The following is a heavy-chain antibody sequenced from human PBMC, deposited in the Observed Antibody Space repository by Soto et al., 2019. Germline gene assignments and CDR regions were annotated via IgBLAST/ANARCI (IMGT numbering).Heavy chain of an antibody. CDR2: IISSGTTI. CDR3: ARIKGYYYYYMDV. Sequence: PGGSLRLSCAVPKFAFGGYSMNWVRQVPCKGLECVTSIISSGTTIYYGDSVQGRFTTSRDNAKNSLYLQMNSMRAEDTAVYYCARIKGYYYYYMDVWGKGTTVTVAS. CDR1: KFAFGGYS. V-gene: IGHV3-48*01. J-gene: IGHJ6*03.